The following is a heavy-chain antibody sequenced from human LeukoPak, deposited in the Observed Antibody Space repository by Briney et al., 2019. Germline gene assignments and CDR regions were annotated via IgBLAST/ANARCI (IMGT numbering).Heavy chain of an antibody. D-gene: IGHD2-8*01. Sequence: GASVKVSCKASGGTFSSYAISWVRQAPGQGLEWMGRIIPILGIANYAQKFQGRVTITADKSTSTTYMELSSLRSEDTAVYYCARSPGYCTNGVCYNNWFDPWGQGTLVTVSS. CDR2: IIPILGIA. CDR1: GGTFSSYA. J-gene: IGHJ5*02. V-gene: IGHV1-69*04. CDR3: ARSPGYCTNGVCYNNWFDP.